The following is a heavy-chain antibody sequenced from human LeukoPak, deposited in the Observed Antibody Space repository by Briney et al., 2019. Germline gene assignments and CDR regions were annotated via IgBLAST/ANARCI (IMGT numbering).Heavy chain of an antibody. Sequence: GGSLRLSCAASGFTFGDYYMSWIRQAPGKGLEWVSYISSSGSTIYYADSVKGRFTISRDNAKNSLYLQMNSLRAEDTAVYYCARDYYDSSGYLQTIYYYYGMDVWGQGTTVTVSS. CDR3: ARDYYDSSGYLQTIYYYYGMDV. CDR1: GFTFGDYY. V-gene: IGHV3-11*01. CDR2: ISSSGSTI. D-gene: IGHD3-22*01. J-gene: IGHJ6*02.